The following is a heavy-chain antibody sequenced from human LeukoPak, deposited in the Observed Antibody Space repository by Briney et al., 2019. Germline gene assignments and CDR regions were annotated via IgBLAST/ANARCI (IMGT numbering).Heavy chain of an antibody. Sequence: SETLSLTCTVSGGSISSYYWSWIRQPPGKGLEWIGYIYYSGSTNYNPSLKSRVTISVDTSKNQFSPKLSLFAPADPAVYYCARSLSGVTKGSRNWFDPWGQGTLVTVSS. CDR1: GGSISSYY. CDR2: IYYSGST. J-gene: IGHJ5*02. V-gene: IGHV4-59*01. D-gene: IGHD6-13*01. CDR3: ARSLSGVTKGSRNWFDP.